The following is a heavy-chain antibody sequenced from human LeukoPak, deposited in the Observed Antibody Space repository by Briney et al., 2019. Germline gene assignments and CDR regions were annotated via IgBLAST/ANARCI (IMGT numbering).Heavy chain of an antibody. V-gene: IGHV3-23*01. CDR3: AKVGMVRGVIKGSYYYYGMDV. CDR1: GFTFSGYA. D-gene: IGHD3-10*01. J-gene: IGHJ6*04. CDR2: ISGSGGST. Sequence: PGGSLRLSCAASGFTFSGYAMSWVRQAPGKGLEWVPAISGSGGSTYYADSVKGRFTISRDNSKNTLYLQMNSLRAEDTAVYYCAKVGMVRGVIKGSYYYYGMDVWGKGTTVTVSS.